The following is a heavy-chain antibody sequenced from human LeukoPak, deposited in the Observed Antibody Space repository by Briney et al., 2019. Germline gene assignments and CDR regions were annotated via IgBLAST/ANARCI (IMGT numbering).Heavy chain of an antibody. CDR1: GGSFSGYY. V-gene: IGHV4-34*01. CDR2: INHSGST. Sequence: SETLSLTCAVYGGSFSGYYWSWIRQPPGKGLEWIGEINHSGSTNYNPSLKSRVTISVDTSKNQFSLKLSSVTAADTAVYCCARVPAYYYDSSGYNNYWGQGTLVTVSS. CDR3: ARVPAYYYDSSGYNNY. J-gene: IGHJ4*02. D-gene: IGHD3-22*01.